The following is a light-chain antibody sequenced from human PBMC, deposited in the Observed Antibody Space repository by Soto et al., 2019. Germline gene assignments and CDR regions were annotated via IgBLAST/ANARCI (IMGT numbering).Light chain of an antibody. CDR1: QGITND. V-gene: IGKV1-17*01. J-gene: IGKJ4*01. CDR2: AAS. CDR3: QQYYSYPPT. Sequence: DVRMNQSPSCLSASVGDRVTITCRASQGITNDLGWYQQQPGKAPQRLIYAASTLHSGVPSRFSGSGSGTEFTLTISCLQSEDFATDDCQQYYSYPPTFGGGTKVDIK.